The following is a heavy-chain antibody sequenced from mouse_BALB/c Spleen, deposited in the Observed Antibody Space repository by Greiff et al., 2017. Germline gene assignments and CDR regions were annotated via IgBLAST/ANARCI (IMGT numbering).Heavy chain of an antibody. Sequence: EVQVVESGGGLVQPGGSMKLSCVASGFTFSNYWMNWVRQSPEKGLEWVAEIRLKSNNYATHYAESVKGRFTISRDDSKSSVYLQMNNLRAEDTGIYYCTRTITTAPYAMDYWGQGTSVTVSS. CDR1: GFTFSNYW. D-gene: IGHD1-2*01. CDR2: IRLKSNNYAT. CDR3: TRTITTAPYAMDY. J-gene: IGHJ4*01. V-gene: IGHV6-6*02.